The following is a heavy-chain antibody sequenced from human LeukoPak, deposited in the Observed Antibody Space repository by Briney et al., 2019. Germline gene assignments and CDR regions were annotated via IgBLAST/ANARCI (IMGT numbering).Heavy chain of an antibody. D-gene: IGHD4-17*01. Sequence: ASVKVSCKASGYTFTSYGISWVRQAPGQGLEWMGWISGYNGNTNYAQKLQGRVTMTTDISTTTAYMELRSLRSDDTAVYYCARTPVGFNTVTPTDVRYWGQGTLVTVSS. CDR2: ISGYNGNT. CDR3: ARTPVGFNTVTPTDVRY. V-gene: IGHV1-18*01. J-gene: IGHJ4*02. CDR1: GYTFTSYG.